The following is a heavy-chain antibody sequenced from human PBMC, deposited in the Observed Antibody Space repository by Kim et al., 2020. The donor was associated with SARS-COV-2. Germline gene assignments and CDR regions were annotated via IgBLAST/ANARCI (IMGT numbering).Heavy chain of an antibody. D-gene: IGHD3-22*01. CDR3: ARDSYEVDAFDI. Sequence: YTPSLNSRVTISVDTSKNQFSLQLSSVTAADTAVYYCARDSYEVDAFDIWGQGTMVTVSS. J-gene: IGHJ3*02. V-gene: IGHV4-59*01.